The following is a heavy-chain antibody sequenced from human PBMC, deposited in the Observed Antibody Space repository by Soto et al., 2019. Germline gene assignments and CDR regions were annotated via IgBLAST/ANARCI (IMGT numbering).Heavy chain of an antibody. D-gene: IGHD3-9*01. Sequence: QVQLQESGPGLVKPSETLSLTCTVSGGSISSYYWSWIRQPPGKGLEWIGYIYYSGSTNYNPSLKSRVTISVDTSKNQFSLKLSSVTAADTAVYYCARYRNRYFDWLGTFDYWGQGTLVTVSS. J-gene: IGHJ4*02. CDR1: GGSISSYY. V-gene: IGHV4-59*01. CDR2: IYYSGST. CDR3: ARYRNRYFDWLGTFDY.